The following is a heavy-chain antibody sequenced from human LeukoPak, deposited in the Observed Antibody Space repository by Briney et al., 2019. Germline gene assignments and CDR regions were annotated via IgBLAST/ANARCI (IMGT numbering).Heavy chain of an antibody. Sequence: GGSLRLPCAASGFTFSSYGMHWVRQAPGKGLEWVAFIRHDGSNKNYADSVKVRFTISRDNSKNTLYLQMNSLRAEDTAVYYCARDRLRYFDEEYYFDYWGQGTLVTVSS. CDR2: IRHDGSNK. V-gene: IGHV3-30*02. CDR3: ARDRLRYFDEEYYFDY. CDR1: GFTFSSYG. J-gene: IGHJ4*02. D-gene: IGHD3-9*01.